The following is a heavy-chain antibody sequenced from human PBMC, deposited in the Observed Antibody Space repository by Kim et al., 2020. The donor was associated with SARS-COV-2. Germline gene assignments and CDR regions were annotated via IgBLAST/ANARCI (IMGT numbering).Heavy chain of an antibody. D-gene: IGHD2-8*02. Sequence: GGSLRLSCAASGFTFSSYAMSWVRQAPGKGLEWVSAISGSGGSTYYADSVKDRFTISRDNSKNTLYLQMNSLRAEDTAVYYCAKVRARLLGYYYYGMDVWGQGTTVTVSS. J-gene: IGHJ6*02. CDR2: ISGSGGST. CDR3: AKVRARLLGYYYYGMDV. CDR1: GFTFSSYA. V-gene: IGHV3-23*01.